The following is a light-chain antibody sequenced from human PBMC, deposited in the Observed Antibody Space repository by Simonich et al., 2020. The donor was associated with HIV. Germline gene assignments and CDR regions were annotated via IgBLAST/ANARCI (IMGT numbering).Light chain of an antibody. Sequence: DIQMTQSPSTRSASVGDRVTITCRASQSISSWLAWYQQKPGKAPKLLIYKASSLERGVPSRFSGSGSGTEFTLTISSLQPDDFATYYCQQYNSYSWTFGQGTKVEIK. CDR2: KAS. CDR3: QQYNSYSWT. CDR1: QSISSW. V-gene: IGKV1-5*03. J-gene: IGKJ1*01.